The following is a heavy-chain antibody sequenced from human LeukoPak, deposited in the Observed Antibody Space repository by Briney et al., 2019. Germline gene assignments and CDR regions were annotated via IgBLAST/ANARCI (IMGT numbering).Heavy chain of an antibody. CDR1: GFTFSSYS. CDR2: ISSSSSYI. V-gene: IGHV3-21*04. CDR3: AKFWFGESLDY. D-gene: IGHD3-10*01. Sequence: GGSLRLSCAASGFTFSSYSMNWVRQAPGKGLEWVSSISSSSSYIYYADSVKGRFTISRDNSKNTLYLQMNSLRAEDTAVYYCAKFWFGESLDYWGQGTLVTVSP. J-gene: IGHJ4*02.